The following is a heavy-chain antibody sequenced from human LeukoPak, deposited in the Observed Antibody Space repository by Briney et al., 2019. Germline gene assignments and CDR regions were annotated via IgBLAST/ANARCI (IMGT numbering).Heavy chain of an antibody. CDR2: INPNSGGT. Sequence: ASVKVSCKASGYTFTGYYMHWVRRAPGQGLEWMGWINPNSGGTNYAQKFQGRVTMTRGASISAAYMELSRLTSDDTAVYYCARVRVGEDLDYWGQGTLVTVSS. V-gene: IGHV1-2*02. J-gene: IGHJ4*02. CDR1: GYTFTGYY. D-gene: IGHD3-16*01. CDR3: ARVRVGEDLDY.